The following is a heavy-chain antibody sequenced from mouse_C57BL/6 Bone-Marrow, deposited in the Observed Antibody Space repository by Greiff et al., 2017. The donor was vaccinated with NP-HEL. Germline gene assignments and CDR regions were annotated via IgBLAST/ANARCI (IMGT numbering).Heavy chain of an antibody. CDR2: ISNGGGST. J-gene: IGHJ1*03. D-gene: IGHD1-1*01. CDR1: GFTFSDYY. CDR3: ARLLTVVDWYFDV. V-gene: IGHV5-12*01. Sequence: DVHLVESGGGLVQPGGSLKLSCAASGFTFSDYYMYWVRQTPEKRLEWVAYISNGGGSTYYPDTVKGRFTISRDNAKNTLYLQMSRLKSEDTAMYYCARLLTVVDWYFDVWGTGTTVTVSS.